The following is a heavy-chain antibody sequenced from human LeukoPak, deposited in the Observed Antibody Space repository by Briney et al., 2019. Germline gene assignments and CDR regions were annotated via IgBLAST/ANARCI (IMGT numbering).Heavy chain of an antibody. CDR2: MYYSGST. J-gene: IGHJ6*02. D-gene: IGHD6-13*01. CDR3: ARHVGQQLFYYYYGLDV. Sequence: PSEALSLTCTVSGGSISSSSYYWGWIRQPPGKGLEWIGSMYYSGSTYYNPSLKIRVTISVDTSKNQFSLKLSSVTVADTAVYYCARHVGQQLFYYYYGLDVWGQGATVTVSS. CDR1: GGSISSSSYY. V-gene: IGHV4-39*01.